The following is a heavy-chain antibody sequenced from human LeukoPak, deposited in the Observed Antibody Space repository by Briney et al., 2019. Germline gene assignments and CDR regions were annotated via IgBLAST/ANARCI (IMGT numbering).Heavy chain of an antibody. J-gene: IGHJ4*02. CDR1: GGSFSISRSV. CDR2: IYYSGST. CDR3: ASTRFFNWLSLLDQ. D-gene: IGHD3-9*01. Sequence: PSETLSLSCTVYGGSFSISRSVWRWIRQPPGKGLEWIGGIYYSGSTYYNPSLKSRVTISVDTSKNQFSVMLNSVISAHTGVYLCASTRFFNWLSLLDQWSQGTLVTVSS. V-gene: IGHV4-39*01.